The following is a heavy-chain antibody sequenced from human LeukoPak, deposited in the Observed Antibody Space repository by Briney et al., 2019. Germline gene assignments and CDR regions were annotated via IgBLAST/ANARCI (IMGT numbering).Heavy chain of an antibody. Sequence: SETLSLTCTVSGGSISGYYWSWIRQPPGKGLEWIGFIHYAGGTNYNPSLNSRVTISLDTSKNQFSLKLTSVTAADTAVYYCARDLPYCGGDCCMHWGQGTLVTVSS. CDR3: ARDLPYCGGDCCMH. D-gene: IGHD2-21*02. V-gene: IGHV4-59*01. CDR2: IHYAGGT. J-gene: IGHJ4*02. CDR1: GGSISGYY.